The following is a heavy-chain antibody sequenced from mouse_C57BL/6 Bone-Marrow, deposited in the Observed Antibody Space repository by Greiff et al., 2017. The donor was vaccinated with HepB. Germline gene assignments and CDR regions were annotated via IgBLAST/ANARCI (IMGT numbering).Heavy chain of an antibody. D-gene: IGHD1-1*02. J-gene: IGHJ3*01. V-gene: IGHV1-64*01. CDR2: IHPNSGST. CDR3: ARPSYYPFAY. Sequence: QVQLQQSGAELVKPGASVKLSCKASGYTFTSYWMHWVKQRPGQGLEWIGMIHPNSGSTNYNEKFKSKATLTVDKSSSTAYMQLSSLTSEDSAVYYCARPSYYPFAYWGQGTLVTVSA. CDR1: GYTFTSYW.